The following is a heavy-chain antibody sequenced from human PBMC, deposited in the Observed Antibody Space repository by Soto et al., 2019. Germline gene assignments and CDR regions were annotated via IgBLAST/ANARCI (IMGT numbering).Heavy chain of an antibody. D-gene: IGHD2-21*02. CDR1: GGSITTGGYY. Sequence: SETLSLTCTVSGGSITTGGYYWSWIRQLPGKGLEWIGHRYYSGSTYNNPSLKSRVSMSVDTSKNQFSLKLRSVTAADTALYYCARQRTSVVTQAYFDSWGQGSLVTVSS. CDR2: RYYSGST. V-gene: IGHV4-39*01. J-gene: IGHJ4*02. CDR3: ARQRTSVVTQAYFDS.